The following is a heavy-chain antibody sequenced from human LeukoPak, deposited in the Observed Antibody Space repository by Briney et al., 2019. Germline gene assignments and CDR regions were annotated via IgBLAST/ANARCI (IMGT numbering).Heavy chain of an antibody. V-gene: IGHV4-59*08. Sequence: SDTPSLTCTVSGGSISSYHWNWIRQPPGKGLEWIGNIFYRVNTNYNPSLKSRVTISVDTSKKQISLKLSSVTAADTAVYYCAGRTDSPNSFDCWGQGTLVTVSS. CDR3: AGRTDSPNSFDC. CDR2: IFYRVNT. J-gene: IGHJ4*02. CDR1: GGSISSYH. D-gene: IGHD1-1*01.